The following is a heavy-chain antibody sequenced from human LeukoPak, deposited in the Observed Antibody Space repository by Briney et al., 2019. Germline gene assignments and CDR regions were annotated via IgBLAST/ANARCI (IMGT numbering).Heavy chain of an antibody. CDR3: AKDLLRYFDWLFFDY. CDR1: GFTFSSYA. CDR2: ISGSGGST. D-gene: IGHD3-9*01. J-gene: IGHJ4*02. V-gene: IGHV3-23*01. Sequence: GGSLRLSCAASGFTFSSYAMSWVRQAPGKGLEWVSAISGSGGSTYYADSVKGRSTISRDNSKNTLYLQMNSLRAEDTAVYYCAKDLLRYFDWLFFDYWGQGTLVTVSS.